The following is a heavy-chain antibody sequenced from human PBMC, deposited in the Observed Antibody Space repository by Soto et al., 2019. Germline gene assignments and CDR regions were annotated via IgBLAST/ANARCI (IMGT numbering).Heavy chain of an antibody. D-gene: IGHD1-26*01. CDR1: GGTFSSYA. CDR3: ARVSGYDGSPELDV. V-gene: IGHV1-69*04. CDR2: IIPILGIS. J-gene: IGHJ4*02. Sequence: QVQLVQSGAEVKKPGSSVKVSCKASGGTFSSYAISWVRHAPGQGPEWMGRIIPILGISNYAQKFQGRVKITADKSPSTAYMELSSVGAEYTAVDNCARVSGYDGSPELDVWGKGTLVTVSS.